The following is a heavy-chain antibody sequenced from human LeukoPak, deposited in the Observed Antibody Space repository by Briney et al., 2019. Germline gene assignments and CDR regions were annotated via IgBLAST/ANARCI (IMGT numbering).Heavy chain of an antibody. CDR2: IWYDGSNK. D-gene: IGHD4-17*01. CDR1: GFTFSSYG. V-gene: IGHV3-33*01. CDR3: ARDGAGLYYGDYGIYGMDA. Sequence: PGRSLRLSCAASGFTFSSYGMHWVRQAPGKGLEWVAVIWYDGSNKYYADSVKGRFTISRDNSKNTLYLQMNSLRAEDTAVYYCARDGAGLYYGDYGIYGMDAWGQGTTVTVSS. J-gene: IGHJ6*02.